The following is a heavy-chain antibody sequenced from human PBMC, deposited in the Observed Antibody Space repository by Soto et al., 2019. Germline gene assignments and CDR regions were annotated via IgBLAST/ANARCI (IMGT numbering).Heavy chain of an antibody. J-gene: IGHJ5*02. Sequence: PGESLKISCKGSGYSFTSYWIGWVRQMPGKGLEWMGIIYPGDSDTRYSPSFQGQVTISADKSISTAYLQWGSLKASDTAMYYCARLRGATILISNWFDPWGQGTLVTVSS. D-gene: IGHD5-12*01. V-gene: IGHV5-51*01. CDR1: GYSFTSYW. CDR3: ARLRGATILISNWFDP. CDR2: IYPGDSDT.